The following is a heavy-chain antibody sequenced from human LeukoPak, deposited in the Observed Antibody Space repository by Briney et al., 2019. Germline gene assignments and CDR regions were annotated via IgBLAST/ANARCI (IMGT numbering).Heavy chain of an antibody. V-gene: IGHV1-2*02. CDR1: GYTFTDYY. Sequence: ASVKVSCKASGYTFTDYYVHWVRQAPGQGLEWMGWINPNNGGTNYAQKFQGRVTMTRDTSFSTAYMELNSLRSDDTALYSCARGCSSTSCLPDYWGQGTLVTVSS. CDR2: INPNNGGT. CDR3: ARGCSSTSCLPDY. D-gene: IGHD2-2*01. J-gene: IGHJ4*02.